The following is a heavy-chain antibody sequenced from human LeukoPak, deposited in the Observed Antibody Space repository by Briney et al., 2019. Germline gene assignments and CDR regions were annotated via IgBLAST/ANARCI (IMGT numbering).Heavy chain of an antibody. V-gene: IGHV3-30-3*01. CDR2: ISYDGSNK. D-gene: IGHD3-16*01. CDR1: GFIFSSHA. J-gene: IGHJ4*02. Sequence: GGSLRLSCVAPGFIFSSHAMHWVRQAPGKGLEWVSVISYDGSNKYYAESVKGRFTISRDNSKNTLYLQMNSLRAEDTAVYYCARESQGGGISLDYWGQGTLVTVSS. CDR3: ARESQGGGISLDY.